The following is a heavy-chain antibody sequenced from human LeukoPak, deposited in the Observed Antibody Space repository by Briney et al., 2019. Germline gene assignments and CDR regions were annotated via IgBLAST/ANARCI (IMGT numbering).Heavy chain of an antibody. Sequence: GGSLRLSCAASGFTFSSYWMSWLRQAPGKGLEWVANIKQDGSEKHYVDSVKGRFTISRYDAKNSLYLQMNSLRAEDTAVYYCATGTGSYGVPFDYWGRGTLATVSS. CDR2: IKQDGSEK. CDR1: GFTFSSYW. V-gene: IGHV3-7*01. D-gene: IGHD6-19*01. CDR3: ATGTGSYGVPFDY. J-gene: IGHJ4*02.